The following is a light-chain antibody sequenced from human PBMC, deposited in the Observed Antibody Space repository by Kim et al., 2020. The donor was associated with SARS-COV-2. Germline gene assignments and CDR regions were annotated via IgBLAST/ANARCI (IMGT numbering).Light chain of an antibody. V-gene: IGKV3-20*01. CDR3: QQYGRSPPYT. Sequence: SPGERATLSCRASQSVTSDYLVWYQQKPGQAPRLLIYGPSTRATGIQDRFTGSGSGTDFTLTISRLEPGDVAVYYCQQYGRSPPYTFGQGTKLEI. J-gene: IGKJ2*01. CDR1: QSVTSDY. CDR2: GPS.